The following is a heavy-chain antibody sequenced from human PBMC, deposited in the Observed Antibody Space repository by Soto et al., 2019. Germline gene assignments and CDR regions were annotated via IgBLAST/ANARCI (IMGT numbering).Heavy chain of an antibody. CDR3: SKVHSSGSASLDY. D-gene: IGHD6-19*01. CDR2: ISYDGSNK. Sequence: GGSLRLSCAASGFTFSSYAMHWVRQAPGKGLEWVAVISYDGSNKYYADSVKGRFTISRDNAKNTLYLQMNSLRAEDTGVYYCSKVHSSGSASLDYWGQGTLVTVSS. J-gene: IGHJ4*02. CDR1: GFTFSSYA. V-gene: IGHV3-30-3*01.